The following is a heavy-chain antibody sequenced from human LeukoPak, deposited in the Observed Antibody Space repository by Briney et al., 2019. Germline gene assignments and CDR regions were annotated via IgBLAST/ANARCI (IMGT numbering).Heavy chain of an antibody. J-gene: IGHJ4*02. CDR2: IYYSGST. D-gene: IGHD3-3*01. Sequence: SETLSLTCTVSGGSISSSYYWGWVRQPPGKGLEYIGTIYYSGSTYYNPSLRSRVTISVDTSKNQFSLKLGSVTAADTAVYYCARAGLGGNDYWGQGTLVTVSS. CDR1: GGSISSSYY. CDR3: ARAGLGGNDY. V-gene: IGHV4-39*01.